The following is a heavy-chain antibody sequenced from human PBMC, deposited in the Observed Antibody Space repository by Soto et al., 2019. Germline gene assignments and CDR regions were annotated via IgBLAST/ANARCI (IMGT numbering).Heavy chain of an antibody. J-gene: IGHJ4*02. CDR1: WYTFTRYT. Sequence: QVHLVQSGAEVKKPGASVKVSCRASWYTFTRYTMHWVRQAPGQRLEWMGWINTGNANTKYTQKFQGRVTITRDASASTAYMELTSLRSEDTAVYYCARGNHYWGQGTLVTVS. V-gene: IGHV1-3*04. CDR2: INTGNANT. D-gene: IGHD3-10*01. CDR3: ARGNHY.